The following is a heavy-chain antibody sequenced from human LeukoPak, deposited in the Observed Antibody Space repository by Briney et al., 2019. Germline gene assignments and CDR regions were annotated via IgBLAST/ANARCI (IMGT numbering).Heavy chain of an antibody. D-gene: IGHD2-21*01. CDR1: GFSLTTNQMC. CDR2: IDWDDDK. CDR3: ARIIAGPDFFDY. V-gene: IGHV2-70*11. Sequence: SGPTLVNPTQTLTLTCTFSGFSLTTNQMCVSWIRQPPGKALEWLARIDWDDDKYYSTSLKTRLTISKDTSKNQVVLTMTNVDPVDTATYYCARIIAGPDFFDYWGQGTLITVSS. J-gene: IGHJ4*02.